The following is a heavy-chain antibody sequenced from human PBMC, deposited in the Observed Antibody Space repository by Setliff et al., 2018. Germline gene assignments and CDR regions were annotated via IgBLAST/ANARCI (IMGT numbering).Heavy chain of an antibody. CDR1: GGTFNSYA. CDR2: IIPIPGIA. J-gene: IGHJ6*03. CDR3: ARDRAARPPNSYYYHMDV. D-gene: IGHD6-6*01. Sequence: SVKVSCKASGGTFNSYAISWVRQAPGQRLEWMGGIIPIPGIANYAQKFQGRVTITTDESTSTAYMELSSLRSEDTAVYYCARDRAARPPNSYYYHMDVWGKGTTVTVSS. V-gene: IGHV1-69*10.